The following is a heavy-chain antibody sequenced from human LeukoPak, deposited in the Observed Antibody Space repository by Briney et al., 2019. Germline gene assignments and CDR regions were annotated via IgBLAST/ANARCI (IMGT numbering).Heavy chain of an antibody. CDR1: GFTFSSSA. V-gene: IGHV3-21*01. CDR3: ARALTTLTYEGY. D-gene: IGHD1-1*01. Sequence: GGSLRLSCAASGFTFSSSAMSWVRQTPGKGLEWVSSISGSNSYIFYADSVKGRFTVSRDNAKDSLYLQMNSLRAEDTAVYYCARALTTLTYEGYWGQGTLVTVSS. CDR2: ISGSNSYI. J-gene: IGHJ4*02.